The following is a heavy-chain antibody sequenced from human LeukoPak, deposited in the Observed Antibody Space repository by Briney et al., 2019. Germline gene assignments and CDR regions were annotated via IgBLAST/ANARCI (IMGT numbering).Heavy chain of an antibody. V-gene: IGHV3-30-3*01. CDR1: GVTFSSYA. J-gene: IGHJ4*02. D-gene: IGHD3-22*01. Sequence: GGSLRLSCAASGVTFSSYAMHWVRQAPGKGLEWVAVISYDGSNKYYADSVKGRFTISRDNSKNTLYLQMNSLRAKDTAVYFCAREANYDGSGYYSRDHYFDYWGQGTLVTVSS. CDR3: AREANYDGSGYYSRDHYFDY. CDR2: ISYDGSNK.